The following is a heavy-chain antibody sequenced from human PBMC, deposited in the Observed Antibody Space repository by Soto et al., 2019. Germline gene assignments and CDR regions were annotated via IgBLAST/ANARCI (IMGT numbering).Heavy chain of an antibody. CDR2: ISAYNGNT. CDR3: ASGYCSSTSCYASLFDY. V-gene: IGHV1-18*01. Sequence: GASVKVSCKASGYTFTSYGISWVRQAPGQGLEWMGWISAYNGNTNYAQKLQGRVTMTTDTSTSTAYMELRSLRSDDTAVYYCASGYCSSTSCYASLFDYWGQGTLVTVSS. J-gene: IGHJ4*02. D-gene: IGHD2-2*01. CDR1: GYTFTSYG.